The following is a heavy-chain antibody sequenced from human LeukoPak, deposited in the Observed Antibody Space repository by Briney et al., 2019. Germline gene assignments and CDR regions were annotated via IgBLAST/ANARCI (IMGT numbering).Heavy chain of an antibody. D-gene: IGHD1-26*01. J-gene: IGHJ4*02. V-gene: IGHV3-23*01. Sequence: GGSLRLSCAASGFTFSSYAMSWVRQAPGKGLEWVSAISGSGGSTYYADSVKGRFTISRDNSKNTLYLQMNSLRAEDTAVYYCAKKKTMYSGSYHFDYWGQGTLVTVSS. CDR3: AKKKTMYSGSYHFDY. CDR2: ISGSGGST. CDR1: GFTFSSYA.